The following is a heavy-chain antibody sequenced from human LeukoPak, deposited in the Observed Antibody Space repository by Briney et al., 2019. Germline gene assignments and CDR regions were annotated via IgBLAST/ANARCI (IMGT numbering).Heavy chain of an antibody. CDR1: GFTFSSYA. D-gene: IGHD6-13*01. Sequence: PGGSLRLSCAASGFTFSSYAMSWVRQAPGKGLEWVSAISGSGGSAYYADSVKGRFTISRDNSKNTLYLQMNCLRAEDTAVYYCASIAAAGYYYYGMDVWGQGTTVTVSS. J-gene: IGHJ6*02. V-gene: IGHV3-23*01. CDR2: ISGSGGSA. CDR3: ASIAAAGYYYYGMDV.